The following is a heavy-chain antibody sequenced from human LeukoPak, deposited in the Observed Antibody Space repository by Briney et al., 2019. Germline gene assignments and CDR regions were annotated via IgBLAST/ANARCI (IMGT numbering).Heavy chain of an antibody. CDR1: GFTFSSYA. V-gene: IGHV3-23*01. Sequence: QSGGSLRLSCAASGFTFSSYAMSWVRQAPGKELEWVSAISGSGGSTYYADSVKGRFTISRDNSKNTLYLQMNSLRAEDTAVYYCAKDQCSSTSCPDGWFDPWGQGTLVTVSS. J-gene: IGHJ5*02. D-gene: IGHD2-2*01. CDR3: AKDQCSSTSCPDGWFDP. CDR2: ISGSGGST.